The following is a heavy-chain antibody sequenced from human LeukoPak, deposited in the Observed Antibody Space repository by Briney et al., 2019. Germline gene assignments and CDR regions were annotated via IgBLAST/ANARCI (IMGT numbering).Heavy chain of an antibody. Sequence: SVKVSCKASGGTFSSYASSWVRPAAGQGVAGVGGIIPIFGTANYAQKFQGRVTITTDESTSTAYMELSSLRSEDTAVYYCARGNYGDYVDDAFDIWGQGTMVTVSS. V-gene: IGHV1-69*05. D-gene: IGHD4-17*01. CDR3: ARGNYGDYVDDAFDI. CDR1: GGTFSSYA. J-gene: IGHJ3*02. CDR2: IIPIFGTA.